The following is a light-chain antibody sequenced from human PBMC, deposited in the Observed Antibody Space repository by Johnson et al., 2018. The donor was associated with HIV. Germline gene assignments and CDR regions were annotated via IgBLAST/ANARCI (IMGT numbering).Light chain of an antibody. V-gene: IGLV1-51*02. CDR1: SSNIGNNY. CDR3: GTGDNSLRAEV. J-gene: IGLJ1*01. Sequence: QSVLTQPPSVSAAPGQKVTISCSGSSSNIGNNYVSWYQQLPGTAPKLLIYENNKRPSGIPDRFSGSKSGTSATLGITGLQTGDEADYYCGTGDNSLRAEVFGTGTKVTVL. CDR2: ENN.